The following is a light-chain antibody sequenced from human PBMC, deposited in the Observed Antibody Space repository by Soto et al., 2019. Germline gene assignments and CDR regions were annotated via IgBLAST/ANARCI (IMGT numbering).Light chain of an antibody. J-gene: IGLJ2*01. CDR1: SSNIGAGYD. V-gene: IGLV1-40*01. Sequence: HSVLTQPPSVSGTLGQRVTISCTGSSSNIGAGYDVQWYQQLPGTAPKLLIHSNTNRPSGVPDRFSASKSGTSASLAITGLQAEDEADYHCQSYDRSLSGVIFGGGTKVTVL. CDR3: QSYDRSLSGVI. CDR2: SNT.